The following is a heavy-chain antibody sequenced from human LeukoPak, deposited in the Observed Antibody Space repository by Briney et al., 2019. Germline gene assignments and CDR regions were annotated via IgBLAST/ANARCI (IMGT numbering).Heavy chain of an antibody. CDR1: GGSISSYY. CDR2: MYHSGST. J-gene: IGHJ4*02. D-gene: IGHD4-17*01. V-gene: IGHV4-59*01. Sequence: SETLSLTCTVSGGSISSYYWSWIRQPPGKGLEWIAYMYHSGSTNYNPSLKSRVTISIDTSKNQFSLKLSSLTAADTAIYYCARGIESYGDYGYWGQGILVTVSS. CDR3: ARGIESYGDYGY.